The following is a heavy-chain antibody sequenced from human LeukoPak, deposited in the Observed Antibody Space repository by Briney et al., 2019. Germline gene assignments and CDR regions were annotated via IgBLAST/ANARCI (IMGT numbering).Heavy chain of an antibody. CDR3: ARGVEPLAANTLAY. Sequence: PGGALRLSCAASGVTVITNDMTCGRQAPGKGREWGSVLYSDGNTKYADSVQGRFTISRDNSKNTLSLEMNSLSPDDTAVYYCARGVEPLAANTLAYWGQGTLVTVSS. D-gene: IGHD1-14*01. V-gene: IGHV3-53*01. CDR2: LYSDGNT. J-gene: IGHJ4*02. CDR1: GVTVITND.